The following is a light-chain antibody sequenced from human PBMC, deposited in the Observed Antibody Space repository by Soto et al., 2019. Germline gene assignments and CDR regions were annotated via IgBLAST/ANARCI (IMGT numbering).Light chain of an antibody. CDR3: QQYSSSRGT. V-gene: IGKV3-20*01. J-gene: IGKJ1*01. CDR1: QRVSSRY. CDR2: GAS. Sequence: EIVLTQSPGTLSFSPGEKATLSCRASQRVSSRYLAWYQQKPGQAPRLLIYGASSRATGIPDRFSGSGSGTDFTLTISRLEPEDFAVYYCQQYSSSRGTFGQGTKVDIK.